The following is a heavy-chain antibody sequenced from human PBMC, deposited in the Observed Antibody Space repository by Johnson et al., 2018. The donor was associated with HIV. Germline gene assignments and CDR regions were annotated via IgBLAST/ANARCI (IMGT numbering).Heavy chain of an antibody. CDR2: IGTAGDT. D-gene: IGHD3-16*01. Sequence: VQLVESGGGLKQPGGSLRLSCAASGFTFSSYDMHWVRQATGTGLEWVSPIGTAGDTYYPGSVKGRFTISRENAKNSLYLQMNSLRAEDTAVYYCAREGEPDGFDIWGQGTMVTVSS. CDR1: GFTFSSYD. CDR3: AREGEPDGFDI. V-gene: IGHV3-13*01. J-gene: IGHJ3*02.